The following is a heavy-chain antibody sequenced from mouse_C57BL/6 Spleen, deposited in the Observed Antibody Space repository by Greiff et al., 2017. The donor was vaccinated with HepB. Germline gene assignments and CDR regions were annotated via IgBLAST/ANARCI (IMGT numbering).Heavy chain of an antibody. V-gene: IGHV2-6-1*01. Sequence: VKLMESGPGLVAPSQSLSITCTVSGFSLTSYGVHWVRQPPGKGLEWLVVIWSDGSTTYNSALKSRLSISKDNSKSQVFLKMNSLQTDDTAMYYCARHETYYYAMDYWGQVTSVTVSS. CDR1: GFSLTSYG. CDR3: ARHETYYYAMDY. J-gene: IGHJ4*01. CDR2: IWSDGST.